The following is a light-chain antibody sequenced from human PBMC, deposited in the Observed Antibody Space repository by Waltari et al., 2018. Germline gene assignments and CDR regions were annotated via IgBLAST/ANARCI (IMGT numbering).Light chain of an antibody. V-gene: IGLV2-23*03. Sequence: QSALTQPASVSGSPGQSITISCTGFNSNVGSYNLVSWYQKHPGKAPKLLIYERNRRPSGVSNRFSGSKSDNTASLTLSGLQAEDEADYYCCSNVGSSVFFGGGTKLTVL. CDR1: NSNVGSYNL. J-gene: IGLJ2*01. CDR2: ERN. CDR3: CSNVGSSVF.